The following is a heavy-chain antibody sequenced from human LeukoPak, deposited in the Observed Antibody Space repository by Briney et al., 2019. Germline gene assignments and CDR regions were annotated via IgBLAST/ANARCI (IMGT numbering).Heavy chain of an antibody. CDR2: PGDSDT. Sequence: PGDSDTRYSPSFQGQVTISADKSISTAYLQWSSLKASDTAMYYCARLGYSYGPWYYGMDVWGQGTTVTVSS. V-gene: IGHV5-51*01. D-gene: IGHD5-18*01. J-gene: IGHJ6*02. CDR3: ARLGYSYGPWYYGMDV.